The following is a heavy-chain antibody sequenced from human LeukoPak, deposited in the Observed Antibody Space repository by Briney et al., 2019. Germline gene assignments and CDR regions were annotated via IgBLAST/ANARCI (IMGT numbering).Heavy chain of an antibody. CDR3: ARARRGSYPSSDY. CDR2: TRNKANSYTT. CDR1: GFTSSDHY. J-gene: IGHJ4*02. D-gene: IGHD1-26*01. V-gene: IGHV3-72*01. Sequence: PGGSRRLSCAASGFTSSDHYIDWVRQAPGKGLEWVGRTRNKANSYTTEYAASVKGRFTISRDDLKNSLFLQMNSLMTEDTAVYYCARARRGSYPSSDYWGQGTLVTVSS.